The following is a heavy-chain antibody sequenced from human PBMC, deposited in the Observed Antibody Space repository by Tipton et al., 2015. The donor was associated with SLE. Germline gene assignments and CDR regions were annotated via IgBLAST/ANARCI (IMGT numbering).Heavy chain of an antibody. CDR1: GFSVSDSF. V-gene: IGHV3-23*01. Sequence: SLRLSCAVSGFSVSDSFMSWVRQAPGKGLEWVSDISGSGERIHYADSVKGRFTISRDNSKNTLYLQMNSLRVEDTAVYYCARLAAVATFDSWGQGTLVTVSS. D-gene: IGHD2-15*01. CDR3: ARLAAVATFDS. J-gene: IGHJ4*02. CDR2: ISGSGERI.